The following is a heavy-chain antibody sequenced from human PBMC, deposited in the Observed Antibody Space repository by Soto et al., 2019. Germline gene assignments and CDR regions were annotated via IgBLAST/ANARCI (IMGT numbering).Heavy chain of an antibody. Sequence: SGGSLRLSCAASGFTFSSYWMHWVRQVPGKGLVWVSRIHFDGSTTHYADSVKGRFTISRDNAKNTLSLQMNSLRAEDTAVYYCARVCGGDGCLGHAQWGQGTLVTVSS. J-gene: IGHJ4*02. CDR1: GFTFSSYW. V-gene: IGHV3-74*01. D-gene: IGHD2-21*01. CDR3: ARVCGGDGCLGHAQ. CDR2: IHFDGSTT.